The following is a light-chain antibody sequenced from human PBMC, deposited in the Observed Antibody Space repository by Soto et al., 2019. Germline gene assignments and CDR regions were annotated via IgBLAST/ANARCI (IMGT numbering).Light chain of an antibody. CDR3: QQSRT. V-gene: IGKV1-5*03. CDR1: QSISSW. J-gene: IGKJ1*01. CDR2: KAS. Sequence: DIQMIQSPSTQSASIGDRVTITSRASQSISSWLAWYQQKPGKAPRLLIYKASSLQSGVPSRFSGSASGTEFTLTVSSLQPDDFATYYCQQSRTFGQGTKVEIK.